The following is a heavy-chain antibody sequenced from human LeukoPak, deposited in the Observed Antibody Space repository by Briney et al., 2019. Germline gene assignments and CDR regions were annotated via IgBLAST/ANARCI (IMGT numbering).Heavy chain of an antibody. CDR1: GGSISSYY. CDR2: IYYSGST. Sequence: PSETLSLTCTVSGGSISSYYWSWIRQPPGKGLEWIGYIYYSGSTNYNPSLKSRVTISVDTSKNQFSLKLSSVTAADTAVYYCARAGRSHMGDWFDPWGQGTLVTVSS. CDR3: ARAGRSHMGDWFDP. J-gene: IGHJ5*02. V-gene: IGHV4-59*01. D-gene: IGHD3-16*01.